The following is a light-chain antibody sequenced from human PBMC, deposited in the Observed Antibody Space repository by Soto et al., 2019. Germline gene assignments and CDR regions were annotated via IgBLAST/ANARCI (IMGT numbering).Light chain of an antibody. Sequence: DIQMTQSPSSLSASVGDRVTITCRASQSISSYLNWYQQKPGKAPKLLIYAASSLQSGVPSRFSGSGSGTDFTLNISSLQREDFATYYCQQSYSTLIFGPGTKVDIK. V-gene: IGKV1-39*01. CDR3: QQSYSTLI. J-gene: IGKJ3*01. CDR2: AAS. CDR1: QSISSY.